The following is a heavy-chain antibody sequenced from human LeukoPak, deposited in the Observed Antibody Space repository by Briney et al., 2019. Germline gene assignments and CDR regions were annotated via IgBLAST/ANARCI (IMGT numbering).Heavy chain of an antibody. CDR1: GGSISSGDYY. CDR2: IYYSGST. D-gene: IGHD2-2*01. CDR3: AREVPAEPYYYYYMDV. Sequence: SETLSLTCTVSGGSISSGDYYWSWIRQPPGKGLEWIGYIYYSGSTYYNPSLKSRVTISVDTSKNQFPLKLSSVTAADTAVYYCAREVPAEPYYYYYMDVWGKGTTVTVSS. J-gene: IGHJ6*03. V-gene: IGHV4-30-4*08.